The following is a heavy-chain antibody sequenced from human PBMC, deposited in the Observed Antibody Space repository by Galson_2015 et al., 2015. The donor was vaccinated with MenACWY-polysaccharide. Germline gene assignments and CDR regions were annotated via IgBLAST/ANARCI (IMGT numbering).Heavy chain of an antibody. Sequence: SLRLSCAASGFTFSRYAMHWVRQAPGKGLEWVAVISYDATNKYYAESVKGRFSISRDNSKNTMYVQMNDLRAEDTATYYCARDYCGRTSCDGLDVSGQGTPVTVSS. CDR1: GFTFSRYA. CDR3: ARDYCGRTSCDGLDV. J-gene: IGHJ6*02. V-gene: IGHV3-30-3*01. CDR2: ISYDATNK. D-gene: IGHD3-10*01.